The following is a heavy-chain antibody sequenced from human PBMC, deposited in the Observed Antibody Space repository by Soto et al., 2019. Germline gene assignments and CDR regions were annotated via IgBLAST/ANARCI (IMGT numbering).Heavy chain of an antibody. J-gene: IGHJ4*02. CDR2: IYYSGST. CDR3: DRVQGGGGDMVHNY. D-gene: IGHD2-8*01. CDR1: GGSIRSGDYY. V-gene: IGHV4-30-4*01. Sequence: QVQLQESGPGLVKPSQTLSLTCTVSGGSIRSGDYYCIWIRQPPGKGLEWIGYIYYSGSTYYNPSLKSRVTISVDTSKNQFSLKLSSVTASDTAVYYCDRVQGGGGDMVHNYWGQGTLVTVSS.